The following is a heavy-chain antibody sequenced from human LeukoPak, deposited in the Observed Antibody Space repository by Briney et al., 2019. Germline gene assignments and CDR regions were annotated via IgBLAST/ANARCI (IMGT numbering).Heavy chain of an antibody. J-gene: IGHJ2*01. CDR1: GFTFSIYG. CDR3: AKDGYYDSSAYYYVRHFDL. V-gene: IGHV3-23*01. Sequence: PGGSLRLSCAASGFTFSIYGMSWVRQAPGRGLEWVSAMSGSGGSTYYADSVKGRFTISRDNSKNTLYLQMNGLRAEDTAVYYCAKDGYYDSSAYYYVRHFDLWGRGTLVTVSS. D-gene: IGHD3-22*01. CDR2: MSGSGGST.